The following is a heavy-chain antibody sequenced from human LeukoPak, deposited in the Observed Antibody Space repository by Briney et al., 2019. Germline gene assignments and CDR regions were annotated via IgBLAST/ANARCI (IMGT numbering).Heavy chain of an antibody. D-gene: IGHD5-12*01. CDR1: GFTFSSYA. V-gene: IGHV3-64*04. J-gene: IGHJ4*02. CDR2: ISSNGGST. Sequence: SGGSLRLSCSASGFTFSSYAVHWVRQAPGKGLEYVSAISSNGGSTYYADSVKGRFTISRDNSKNTLYLQMNSLRAEDTAVYYCARGNGGYDRTPYYFDYWGQGTLVTVSS. CDR3: ARGNGGYDRTPYYFDY.